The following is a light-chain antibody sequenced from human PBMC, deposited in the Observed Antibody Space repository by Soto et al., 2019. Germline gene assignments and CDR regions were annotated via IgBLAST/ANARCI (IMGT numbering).Light chain of an antibody. Sequence: QSVLTQPPSASGSPGQSVTISCTGTSSDVGGYNYVSWYQQHPGKAPKLMIYEVSKRPSGVPDRFSGSKSGNTASLTVSGLTAAQEPDYYCSSYAGSYYVVGTGTKVTLL. V-gene: IGLV2-8*01. CDR2: EVS. CDR3: SSYAGSYYV. CDR1: SSDVGGYNY. J-gene: IGLJ1*01.